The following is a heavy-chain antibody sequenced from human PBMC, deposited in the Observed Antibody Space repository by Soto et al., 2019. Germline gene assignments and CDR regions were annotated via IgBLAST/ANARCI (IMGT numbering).Heavy chain of an antibody. J-gene: IGHJ4*02. V-gene: IGHV4-39*01. CDR1: GFSISHSSYY. Sequence: SETLTLPGPVSGFSISHSSYYWGWIRRPPGKGLEWIGTIYYSGITYYNPSLKSRVTISVDTSKNQFSLKLTSVTAADTAVYYCARHGSNWGQGTLVTVSS. CDR3: ARHGSN. CDR2: IYYSGIT.